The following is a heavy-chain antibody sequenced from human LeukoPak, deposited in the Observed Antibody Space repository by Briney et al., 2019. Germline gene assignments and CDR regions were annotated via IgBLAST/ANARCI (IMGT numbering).Heavy chain of an antibody. V-gene: IGHV4-39*07. J-gene: IGHJ6*03. CDR2: IYYTGNT. CDR1: GDSITGYY. CDR3: ARGGSSAYGPLYYYMDV. D-gene: IGHD3-16*01. Sequence: SETLSLTCSVSGDSITGYYWGWIRQPPGKGLEWIGNIYYTGNTYYNSSLKNRVTISLDTSKNQFSLKLSSVTAADTAVYYCARGGSSAYGPLYYYMDVWGKGTTVTVSS.